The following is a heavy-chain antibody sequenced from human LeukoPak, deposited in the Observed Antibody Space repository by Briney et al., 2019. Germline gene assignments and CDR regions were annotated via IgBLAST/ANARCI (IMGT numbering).Heavy chain of an antibody. CDR3: ARGRGVRGTCYFDY. J-gene: IGHJ4*02. CDR1: GGSFSGYY. D-gene: IGHD3-10*01. Sequence: SETLSLTSAVYGGSFSGYYWSWIRQPPGKGLEWIGEINHSGSTNYNPSLKSRVTISVDTSKNQFSLKLSSVTAADTAVYYCARGRGVRGTCYFDYWGQGTLVTVSS. CDR2: INHSGST. V-gene: IGHV4-34*01.